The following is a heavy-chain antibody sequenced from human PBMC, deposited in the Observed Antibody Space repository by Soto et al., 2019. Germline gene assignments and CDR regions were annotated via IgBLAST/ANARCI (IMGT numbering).Heavy chain of an antibody. V-gene: IGHV3-23*01. Sequence: PGGSLRLSCAASGFTFSSDAMSWVRQAPGKGLEWVSSITDSGRSTYSADSVKGRFTTSRDNSKSTLYLQMNSLRAEDTGIYYCAKGNPAADNYGYRVGATPFDYWGQGTLVTVSS. CDR1: GFTFSSDA. CDR3: AKGNPAADNYGYRVGATPFDY. D-gene: IGHD1-26*01. CDR2: ITDSGRST. J-gene: IGHJ4*02.